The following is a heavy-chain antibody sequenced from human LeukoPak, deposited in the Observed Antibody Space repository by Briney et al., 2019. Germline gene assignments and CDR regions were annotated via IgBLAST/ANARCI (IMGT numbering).Heavy chain of an antibody. V-gene: IGHV3-21*01. CDR1: GFTFSSYS. D-gene: IGHD6-13*01. CDR2: ISSSSSYI. J-gene: IGHJ4*02. CDR3: ARDIAAAGTIYFDY. Sequence: GGSLRLSCAASGFTFSSYSMNWVRQAPGKGLEWVSSISSSSSYIYYADSVKGRFTISRDNAKNSLYLQMNSLRAEDTAVYYCARDIAAAGTIYFDYWGQGTLVTVSS.